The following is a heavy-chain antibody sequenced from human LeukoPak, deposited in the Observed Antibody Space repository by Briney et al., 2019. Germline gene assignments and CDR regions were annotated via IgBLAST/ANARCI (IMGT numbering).Heavy chain of an antibody. V-gene: IGHV3-23*01. CDR1: VFILSSYS. D-gene: IGHD3-16*01. CDR2: ISGSGGST. J-gene: IGHJ5*02. CDR3: AKDRLAAATDWFDP. Sequence: GGSLRLSCAASVFILSSYSMNWVRQAPGKGLEWVSAISGSGGSTYYADSVKGRFTISRDNSKNTLYLQMNSLRAEDTAVYYCAKDRLAAATDWFDPWGQGTLVTVSS.